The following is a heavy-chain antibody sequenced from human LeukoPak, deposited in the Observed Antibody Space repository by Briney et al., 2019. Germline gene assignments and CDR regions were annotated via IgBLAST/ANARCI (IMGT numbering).Heavy chain of an antibody. CDR2: ISWDGGST. CDR1: GFTFDDYA. CDR3: AKDMGINYYGSGTYPFDY. J-gene: IGHJ4*02. D-gene: IGHD3-10*01. Sequence: GGSLRLSCAASGFTFDDYAMHWVRQAPGKGLEWVSLISWDGGSTYYADSVKGRFTISRDNAKNSLYLQMNSLRAEDTALYYCAKDMGINYYGSGTYPFDYWGQETLVTVSS. V-gene: IGHV3-43D*03.